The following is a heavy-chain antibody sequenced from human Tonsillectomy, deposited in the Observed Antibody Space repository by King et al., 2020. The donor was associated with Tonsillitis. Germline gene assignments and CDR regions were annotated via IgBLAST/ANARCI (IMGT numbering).Heavy chain of an antibody. J-gene: IGHJ4*02. Sequence: VQLQESGPGLVKPSETLSLTCTVSGGSVSSGSYYWSWIRQPPGKGLEWIGCIYYSGSTNYNPTLKSRVTISVDTSKNKFSLKLSSVTAADTAVYYCARGSGSTAADYWGQGTLVTVSS. V-gene: IGHV4-61*01. CDR3: ARGSGSTAADY. CDR1: GGSVSSGSYY. CDR2: IYYSGST. D-gene: IGHD5/OR15-5a*01.